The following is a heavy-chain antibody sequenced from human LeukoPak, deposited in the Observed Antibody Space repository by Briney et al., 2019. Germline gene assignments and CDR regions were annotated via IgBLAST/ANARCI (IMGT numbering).Heavy chain of an antibody. CDR2: ISSSSSHI. CDR3: ARDTSGYYSTTPRLDY. V-gene: IGHV3-21*01. J-gene: IGHJ4*02. D-gene: IGHD3-22*01. CDR1: GFTFSSYS. Sequence: PGGSLRLSCAASGFTFSSYSMNWVRQAPGKGLEWVSSISSSSSHIYYADSVKGRFTNSRDNAKNSLYLQMNSLRAEDTAVYYCARDTSGYYSTTPRLDYWGQGTLVTVSS.